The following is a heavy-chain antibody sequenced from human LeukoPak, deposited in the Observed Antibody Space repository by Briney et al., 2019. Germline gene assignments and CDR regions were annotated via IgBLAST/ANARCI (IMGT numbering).Heavy chain of an antibody. CDR3: AKGTPYYYDSSDYYYYYMDV. CDR1: GLSFSTYS. V-gene: IGHV3-21*04. D-gene: IGHD3-22*01. Sequence: GGSLRLSCAASGLSFSTYSMNWVRQAPGKGLEWVSSISSSSIYRYYADSVKGRFTISRDNSKNTLYLQMNSLRAEDTAVYYCAKGTPYYYDSSDYYYYYMDVWGKGTTVSVSS. J-gene: IGHJ6*03. CDR2: ISSSSIYR.